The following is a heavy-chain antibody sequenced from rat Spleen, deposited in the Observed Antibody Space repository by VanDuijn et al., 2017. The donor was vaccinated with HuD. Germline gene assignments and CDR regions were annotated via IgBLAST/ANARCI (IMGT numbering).Heavy chain of an antibody. CDR1: GFTFSSYG. V-gene: IGHV5S13*01. J-gene: IGHJ2*01. CDR2: ISYEGDDT. CDR3: ARQHYSAPFDY. D-gene: IGHD1-1*01. Sequence: EVQLVESGGGLVQPGRSLKLSCTASGFTFSSYGMAWVRQAPKKGLEWVTSISYEGDDTYYGDSVKGRFTISRDNAKNSLYLQMDSLRSEDTATYYCARQHYSAPFDYWGQGIMVTVSS.